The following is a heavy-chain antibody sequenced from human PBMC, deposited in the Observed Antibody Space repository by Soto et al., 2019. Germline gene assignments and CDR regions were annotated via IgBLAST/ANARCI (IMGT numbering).Heavy chain of an antibody. CDR3: ARNPYYYDSSGYYFPFDY. CDR1: GGPFSNYA. D-gene: IGHD3-22*01. Sequence: SVKVSCKASGGPFSNYAINWVRQAPGQGLEWVGGIIPTFTTGIIPIFGTPTYAQKFQGRVTITADESTSTAYMELSSLRSEDTAVYYCARNPYYYDSSGYYFPFDYWGQGTLVTVSS. J-gene: IGHJ4*02. V-gene: IGHV1-69*13. CDR2: IIPTFTTGIIPIFGTP.